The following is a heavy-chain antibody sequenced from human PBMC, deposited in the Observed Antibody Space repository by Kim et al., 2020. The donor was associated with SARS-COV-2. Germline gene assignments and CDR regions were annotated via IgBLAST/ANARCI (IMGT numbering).Heavy chain of an antibody. CDR1: GGTFSSYA. CDR2: IIPIFGTA. CDR3: ARDRGFGELYGMDV. Sequence: SVKVSCKASGGTFSSYAISWVRQAPGQGLEWMGGIIPIFGTANYAQKFQGRVTITADKSTSTAYMELSSLRSEDTAVYYCARDRGFGELYGMDVWGQGTTVTVSS. J-gene: IGHJ6*02. V-gene: IGHV1-69*06. D-gene: IGHD3-10*01.